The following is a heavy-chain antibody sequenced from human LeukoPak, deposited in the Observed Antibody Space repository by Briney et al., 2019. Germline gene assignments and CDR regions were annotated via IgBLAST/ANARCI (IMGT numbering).Heavy chain of an antibody. CDR3: ARQLGDRLLFDY. CDR2: IYRSGST. Sequence: SGTLSLTCVVSGDSISSSNWWTWVRQPPGKGLEWIGEIYRSGSTNYSPSLKSRVTISVDKSKNQFSLKLSSVTAADTAVYYCARQLGDRLLFDYWGQGTLVTVSS. D-gene: IGHD2-21*01. J-gene: IGHJ4*02. V-gene: IGHV4-4*02. CDR1: GDSISSSNW.